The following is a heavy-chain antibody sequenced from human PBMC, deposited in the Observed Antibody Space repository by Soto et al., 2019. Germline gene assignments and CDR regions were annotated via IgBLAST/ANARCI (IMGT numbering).Heavy chain of an antibody. J-gene: IGHJ5*02. D-gene: IGHD3-16*01. CDR3: ARAPGGGLPPAPADWFDP. V-gene: IGHV3-30-3*01. CDR1: GFTFSSYA. CDR2: ISYDGSNK. Sequence: SLRLSFAASGFTFSSYAMHWVRQAPGKGLEWVAVISYDGSNKYYADSVKGRFTISRDNSKNTLYLQMNSLRAEDTAVYYCARAPGGGLPPAPADWFDPCGHGPLVTASP.